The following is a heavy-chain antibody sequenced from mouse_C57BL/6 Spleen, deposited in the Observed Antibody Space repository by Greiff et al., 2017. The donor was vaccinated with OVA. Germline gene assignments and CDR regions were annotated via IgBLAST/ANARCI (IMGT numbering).Heavy chain of an antibody. Sequence: VQLQQSGPGLVQPSQSLSITCTVSGFSLTSYGVHWVRQSPGKGLEWLGVIWSGGSTDYNAAFISRLSISKDKSKSQVFFKMNSLQAEDTAIYYCARNWILGFDYWGQGTTLTVSS. V-gene: IGHV2-2*01. D-gene: IGHD4-1*01. J-gene: IGHJ2*01. CDR3: ARNWILGFDY. CDR2: IWSGGST. CDR1: GFSLTSYG.